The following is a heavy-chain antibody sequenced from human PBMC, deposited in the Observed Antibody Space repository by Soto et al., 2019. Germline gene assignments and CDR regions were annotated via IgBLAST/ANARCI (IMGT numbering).Heavy chain of an antibody. D-gene: IGHD1-20*01. V-gene: IGHV3-15*01. J-gene: IGHJ4*02. Sequence: GGSLRLFCAASGITLSSAWMSWVRQAPGKGLEWVARIKSESDGGTTDYTAPVKGRFTISRDDSKNTLYLQMNSLKTEDTAVYYCTTDRRITLAQFDYWGQGTLVTVSS. CDR3: TTDRRITLAQFDY. CDR1: GITLSSAW. CDR2: IKSESDGGTT.